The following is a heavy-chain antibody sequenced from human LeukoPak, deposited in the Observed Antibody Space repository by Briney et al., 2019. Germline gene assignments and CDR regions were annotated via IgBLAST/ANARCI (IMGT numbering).Heavy chain of an antibody. CDR1: GYTFTSYG. CDR2: MNHNSGNT. J-gene: IGHJ4*02. CDR3: ARIFWTGEFDY. D-gene: IGHD3/OR15-3a*01. Sequence: ASVKVSCKASGYTFTSYGISWVRQATGQGLEWMGWMNHNSGNTGYAQKFQGRVTMTRNTSISTTYMELSSLRSEDTAVYYCARIFWTGEFDYWGQGTLVTVSS. V-gene: IGHV1-8*02.